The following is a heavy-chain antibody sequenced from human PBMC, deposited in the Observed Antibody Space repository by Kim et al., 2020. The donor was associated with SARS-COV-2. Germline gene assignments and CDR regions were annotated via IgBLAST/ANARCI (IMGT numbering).Heavy chain of an antibody. V-gene: IGHV3-23*01. J-gene: IGHJ4*02. CDR1: GFTFSSYA. CDR3: AKDPYYDFWSGYYFDY. CDR2: ISGSGGST. D-gene: IGHD3-3*01. Sequence: GGSLRLSCAASGFTFSSYAMSWVRQAPGKGLEWVSAISGSGGSTYYADSVKGRFTISRDNSKNTLYLQMNSLRDEDTAVYYCAKDPYYDFWSGYYFDYWGQETLVTVSS.